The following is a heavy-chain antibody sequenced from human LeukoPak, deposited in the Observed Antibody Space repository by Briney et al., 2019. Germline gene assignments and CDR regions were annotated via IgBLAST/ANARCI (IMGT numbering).Heavy chain of an antibody. V-gene: IGHV3-9*01. D-gene: IGHD3-10*01. J-gene: IGHJ4*02. Sequence: GRSLRLSCAASGFTFYDYAMHWVRQAPGKGLEWVSGISWNSGSIGYADSVKGRFTISRDNAKNSLYLQMNSLRAEDTALYYCAKDAYSITMVGSFFDYWGQGTLVTVSS. CDR1: GFTFYDYA. CDR2: ISWNSGSI. CDR3: AKDAYSITMVGSFFDY.